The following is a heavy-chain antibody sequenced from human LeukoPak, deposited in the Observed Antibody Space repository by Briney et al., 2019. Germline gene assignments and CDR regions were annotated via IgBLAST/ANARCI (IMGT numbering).Heavy chain of an antibody. CDR3: ARQRDRYYFDY. Sequence: PGGSLSLSCAASGFTVNSNYMSWVRQAPGKGLEWVSVFYSGGSTYYADSVKGRFTISRDNSKNTLYLQMNSLRAEDTAVYYCARQRDRYYFDYWGQGTLVTVSS. V-gene: IGHV3-66*02. D-gene: IGHD1-14*01. CDR2: FYSGGST. CDR1: GFTVNSNY. J-gene: IGHJ4*02.